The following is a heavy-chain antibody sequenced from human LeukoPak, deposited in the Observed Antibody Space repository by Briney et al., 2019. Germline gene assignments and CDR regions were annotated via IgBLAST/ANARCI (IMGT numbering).Heavy chain of an antibody. CDR3: AKDRSHCSSTSCYGNWFDP. D-gene: IGHD2-2*01. J-gene: IGHJ5*02. V-gene: IGHV3-30*18. Sequence: PGRSLRRSCAASGFTFSSYGMDWVRQAPGKGLEWVAVISYDGSNKYYADFVKGRFTISRDNSKNTLYLQMNSLRAEDTAVYYCAKDRSHCSSTSCYGNWFDPWGQGTLVTVSS. CDR1: GFTFSSYG. CDR2: ISYDGSNK.